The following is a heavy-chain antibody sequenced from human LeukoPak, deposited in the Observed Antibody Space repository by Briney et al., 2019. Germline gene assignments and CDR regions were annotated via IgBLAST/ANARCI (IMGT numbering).Heavy chain of an antibody. V-gene: IGHV3-23*01. Sequence: GGSLRLSCAASGFTFSSYAMSWVRQAPGKGLEWVSAISGSGGSTYYADSVKGRFTISRDNSKNTLYLQMNSLRAEDTAVYYCAKDRGYCSGGSCYVLFDYWGQGTLVTVSS. CDR3: AKDRGYCSGGSCYVLFDY. J-gene: IGHJ4*02. D-gene: IGHD2-15*01. CDR1: GFTFSSYA. CDR2: ISGSGGST.